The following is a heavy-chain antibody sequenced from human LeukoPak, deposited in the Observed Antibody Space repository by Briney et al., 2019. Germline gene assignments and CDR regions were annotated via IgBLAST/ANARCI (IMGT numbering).Heavy chain of an antibody. CDR1: GGSFSGYY. CDR3: AREAAAGTGPCDY. CDR2: INHSGST. Sequence: SETLSLTCAVYGGSFSGYYWSWIRQPPGKGLEWIGEINHSGSTIYNPSLKSRVTISVDTSKNQFSLKLSSVTAADTAVYYCAREAAAGTGPCDYWGQGTLVTVSS. J-gene: IGHJ4*02. D-gene: IGHD6-13*01. V-gene: IGHV4-34*01.